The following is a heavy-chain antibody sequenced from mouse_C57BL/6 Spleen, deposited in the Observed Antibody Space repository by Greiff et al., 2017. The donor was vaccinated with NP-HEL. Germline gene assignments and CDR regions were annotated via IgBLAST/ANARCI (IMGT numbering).Heavy chain of an antibody. J-gene: IGHJ3*01. CDR1: GYTFTDSY. CDR2: INPYNGGT. Sequence: VQLQQSGPVLVKPGASVKMSCKASGYTFTDSYMNWVKQSHGKSLEWIGVINPYNGGTSYNQKFKGKATLTVDKSSSTAYMELNSLTSEDSAVYYCARWGDIRFAYWGQGTLVTVSA. V-gene: IGHV1-19*01. D-gene: IGHD3-3*01. CDR3: ARWGDIRFAY.